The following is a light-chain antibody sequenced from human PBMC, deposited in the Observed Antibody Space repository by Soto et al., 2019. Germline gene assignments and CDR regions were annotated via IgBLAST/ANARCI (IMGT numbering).Light chain of an antibody. CDR3: QHYRRNTWS. J-gene: IGKJ1*01. CDR1: QSVGTW. Sequence: DIEMTQSPSSLPSSVGGIFTITCRASQSVGTWVAWYQQKPGKAPKLLIYGASNLESGVPSRFSGSGSGTEFTLTITTLQPDDFATYFCQHYRRNTWSFGPGTKVDIK. CDR2: GAS. V-gene: IGKV1-5*01.